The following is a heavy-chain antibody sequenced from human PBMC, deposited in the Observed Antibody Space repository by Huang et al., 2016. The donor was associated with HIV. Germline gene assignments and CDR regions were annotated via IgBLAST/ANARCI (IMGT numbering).Heavy chain of an antibody. J-gene: IGHJ4*02. CDR1: GFTFDDYA. V-gene: IGHV3-9*03. CDR2: SSLSSNNL. D-gene: IGHD6-19*01. CDR3: AKDITGGSSWSGYFDS. Sequence: EVQLVESGGGLVQPGRSLRLSCTASGFTFDDYAMHWVRQVPWMGLEWVSGSSLSSNNLVYADSVKGRFTISRDNAKNSLYLQMNSLRVEDMAFYYCAKDITGGSSWSGYFDSWGQGTLVTVSS.